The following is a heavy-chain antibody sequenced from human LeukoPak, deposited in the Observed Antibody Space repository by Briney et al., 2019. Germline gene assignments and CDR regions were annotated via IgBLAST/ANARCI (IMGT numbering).Heavy chain of an antibody. D-gene: IGHD2-2*01. V-gene: IGHV4-38-2*01. CDR3: ARLGYCSSTSCYYFDY. CDR1: GYSISSGYY. J-gene: IGHJ4*02. CDR2: IYHGGST. Sequence: TETLSLTXAVSGYSISSGYYWGWIRQPPGKGLEWIGSIYHGGSTYYNPSLKSRVTISVDTSKNQFSLKLSSVTAADTAVYYCARLGYCSSTSCYYFDYWGKGTLVTVSS.